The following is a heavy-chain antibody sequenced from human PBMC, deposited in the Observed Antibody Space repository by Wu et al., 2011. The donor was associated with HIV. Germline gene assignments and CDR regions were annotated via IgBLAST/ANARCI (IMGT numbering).Heavy chain of an antibody. V-gene: IGHV1-69*15. CDR1: GDSLTKYA. D-gene: IGHD1-26*01. J-gene: IGHJ5*02. CDR2: IIPMFGTP. Sequence: QVHLVRSGAEVKTPGSSVKVSCKASGDSLTKYAFSWVRQAPGQGLEWMGRIIPMFGTPNYARKFQGRVTITADESTSTAYMELSSLRSEDTAVYYCARGYKWDLPAYNWFGPWGQGTLVTVSS. CDR3: ARGYKWDLPAYNWFGP.